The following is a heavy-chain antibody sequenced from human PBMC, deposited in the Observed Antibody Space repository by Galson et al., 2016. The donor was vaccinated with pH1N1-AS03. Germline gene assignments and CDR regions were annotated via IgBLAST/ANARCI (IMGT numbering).Heavy chain of an antibody. J-gene: IGHJ4*02. D-gene: IGHD3-16*02. CDR3: ARDALLSLPGGIDY. V-gene: IGHV3-30*04. CDR2: VSNDGNNK. Sequence: SLRLSCAVSGFHLNDYAMHWVRQAPGKGLEWMAAVSNDGNNKWYADSVKGRFTISSDNSKNTLYLQVNSVRAEDTAVYYCARDALLSLPGGIDYWGQGTLVAVSS. CDR1: GFHLNDYA.